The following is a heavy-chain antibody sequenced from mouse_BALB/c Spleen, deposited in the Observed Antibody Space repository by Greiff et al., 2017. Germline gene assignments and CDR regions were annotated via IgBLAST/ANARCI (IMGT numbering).Heavy chain of an antibody. CDR3: ARRDGYSLFDY. CDR1: GFTFSSFG. Sequence: VKLMESGGGLVQPGGSRKLSCAASGFTFSSFGMHWVRQAPEKGLEWVAYISSGSSTIYYADTVKGRFTISRDNPKNTLFLQMTSLRSEDTAMYYCARRDGYSLFDYWGQGTTLTVSS. J-gene: IGHJ2*01. V-gene: IGHV5-17*02. CDR2: ISSGSSTI. D-gene: IGHD2-3*01.